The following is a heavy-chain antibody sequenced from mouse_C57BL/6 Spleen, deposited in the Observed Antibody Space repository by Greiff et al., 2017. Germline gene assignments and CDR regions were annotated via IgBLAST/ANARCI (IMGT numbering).Heavy chain of an antibody. V-gene: IGHV1-52*01. Sequence: VQLQQPGAEPVRPGSSVKLSCKASGYTFTSYWMHWVKQRPIQGLEWIGNIDPSDSETHYNQKFKDKATLTVDKSSSTAYMQLSSLTSEDSAVYYCARGYEGAMDYWGQGTSVTVSS. CDR2: IDPSDSET. CDR1: GYTFTSYW. D-gene: IGHD2-2*01. CDR3: ARGYEGAMDY. J-gene: IGHJ4*01.